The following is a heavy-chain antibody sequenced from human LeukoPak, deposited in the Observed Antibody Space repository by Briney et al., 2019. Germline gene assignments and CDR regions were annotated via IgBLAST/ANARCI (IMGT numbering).Heavy chain of an antibody. V-gene: IGHV3-21*04. CDR2: ISSSSSYV. Sequence: GGSLRLSCAASGFTFSTYTMHWVRQAPGKGLEWVSSISSSSSYVYYADSVKGRFFISRDNAKNSLYLQMNSLRAEDTAVYYCARVRWGGNDIWGQGTMVTVSS. CDR1: GFTFSTYT. D-gene: IGHD4-23*01. CDR3: ARVRWGGNDI. J-gene: IGHJ3*02.